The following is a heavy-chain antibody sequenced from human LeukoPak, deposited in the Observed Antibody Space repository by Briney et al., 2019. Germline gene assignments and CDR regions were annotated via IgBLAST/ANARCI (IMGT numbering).Heavy chain of an antibody. V-gene: IGHV1-2*02. CDR3: AGIGVVAATWFDY. Sequence: GASVKVSCKASGYTFTGYYMHWVRQAPGQGLEWMGWINPNSGGTNYAQKFQGRVTMTRDTSISTAYMELSRLRSDDTAVYYCAGIGVVAATWFDYWGQGTLVTVSS. J-gene: IGHJ4*02. D-gene: IGHD2-15*01. CDR1: GYTFTGYY. CDR2: INPNSGGT.